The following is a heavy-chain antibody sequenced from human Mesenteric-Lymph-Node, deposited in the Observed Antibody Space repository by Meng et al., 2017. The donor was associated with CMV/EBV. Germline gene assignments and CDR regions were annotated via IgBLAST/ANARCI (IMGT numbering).Heavy chain of an antibody. CDR2: INHSEGST. CDR1: GYFFTNYY. D-gene: IGHD4-11*01. CDR3: TRAFTVTTENDF. J-gene: IGHJ4*02. V-gene: IGHV1-46*04. Sequence: CTASGYFFTNYYMKWVRQAHGQGLELMGLINHSEGSTKYARKWLGRVTMASDTSTNTVYMELSSLRSEDTAVYYCTRAFTVTTENDFWGQGTLVTVSS.